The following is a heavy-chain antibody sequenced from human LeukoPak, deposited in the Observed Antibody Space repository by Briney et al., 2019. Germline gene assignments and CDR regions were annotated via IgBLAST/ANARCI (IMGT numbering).Heavy chain of an antibody. V-gene: IGHV3-23*01. D-gene: IGHD2-2*01. CDR2: ISNSGGNT. CDR1: GFTFSSSA. Sequence: LWGSLRLSCAASGFTFSSSAMSWVRQAPEKGLEWVSGISNSGGNTYYADSVKGRFTISRDNSKNTLFLQMNSLRAEDTAVYYCARRGSTYQNWYFDLWGRGTLVTVSS. J-gene: IGHJ2*01. CDR3: ARRGSTYQNWYFDL.